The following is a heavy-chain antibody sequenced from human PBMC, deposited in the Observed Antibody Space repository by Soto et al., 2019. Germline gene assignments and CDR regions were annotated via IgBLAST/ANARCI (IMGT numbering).Heavy chain of an antibody. CDR3: AISSSIAARGPPI. V-gene: IGHV1-69*01. Sequence: VSLQSSGGTFSIYAIVCVRQAPGQGLEWMGGIIPIFGTANYAQKFQGRVTITADESTSTAYMELSSLRSEDTAVYYCAISSSIAARGPPIWGQGTLVTVSS. CDR1: GGTFSIYA. CDR2: IIPIFGTA. J-gene: IGHJ4*02. D-gene: IGHD6-6*01.